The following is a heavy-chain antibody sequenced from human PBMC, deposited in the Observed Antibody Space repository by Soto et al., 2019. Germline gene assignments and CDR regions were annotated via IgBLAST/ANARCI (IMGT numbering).Heavy chain of an antibody. Sequence: SETLSLTCTVSGGSISSSSYYWGWIRQPPGKGLEWIGSIYYSGSTYYNPSLKSRVTISVDTSKNQFSLKLSSVTAADTAVYYCASRSPCSSTSCYSDYWGQGTLVTVSS. D-gene: IGHD2-2*01. CDR3: ASRSPCSSTSCYSDY. V-gene: IGHV4-39*01. J-gene: IGHJ4*02. CDR1: GGSISSSSYY. CDR2: IYYSGST.